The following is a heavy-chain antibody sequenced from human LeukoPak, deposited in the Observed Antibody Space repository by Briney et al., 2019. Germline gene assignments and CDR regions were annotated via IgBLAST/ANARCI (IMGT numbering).Heavy chain of an antibody. Sequence: ASVKVSCKASGYTFTSYGISWVRQAPGQGLKWMGWISAYNGNTNYAQKLHGRVTMTTDTSTSTAYMELRSLRSDDTAVYYCARESLWFGELLGRSYYFDYWGQGTLVTVSS. CDR2: ISAYNGNT. CDR3: ARESLWFGELLGRSYYFDY. D-gene: IGHD3-10*01. J-gene: IGHJ4*02. V-gene: IGHV1-18*01. CDR1: GYTFTSYG.